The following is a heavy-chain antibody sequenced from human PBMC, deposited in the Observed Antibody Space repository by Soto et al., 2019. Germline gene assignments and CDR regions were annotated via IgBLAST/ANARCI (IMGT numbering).Heavy chain of an antibody. CDR2: ISSSSDTI. CDR1: GFIFSSYS. D-gene: IGHD2-15*01. CDR3: ARDPRYCSGGNCYSSYYYYYLDV. J-gene: IGHJ6*03. V-gene: IGHV3-48*01. Sequence: EVQLVESGGGLVQPGGSLRLSCAASGFIFSSYSMNWVRQAPGKGLEWVSYISSSSDTIYYADSVKGRFTISRDNAKNSLHLQMNSLRAEDTAVYYCARDPRYCSGGNCYSSYYYYYLDVWGIGTTVTVSS.